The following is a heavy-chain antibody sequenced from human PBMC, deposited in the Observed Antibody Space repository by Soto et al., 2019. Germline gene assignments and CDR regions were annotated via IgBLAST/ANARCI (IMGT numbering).Heavy chain of an antibody. CDR2: ISYDGSNK. J-gene: IGHJ6*02. D-gene: IGHD4-17*01. CDR1: GFTFSSYG. V-gene: IGHV3-30*03. Sequence: GGSLRLSCAASGFTFSSYGMHWVRQAPGKGLEWVAVISYDGSNKYYADSVKGRFTISRGNSKNTLYLQMNSLRAEDTAVYYCARYGDEIYYYYYGMDVWGQGTTVTVSS. CDR3: ARYGDEIYYYYYGMDV.